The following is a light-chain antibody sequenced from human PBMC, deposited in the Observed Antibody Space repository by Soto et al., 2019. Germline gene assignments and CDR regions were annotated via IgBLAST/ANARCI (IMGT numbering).Light chain of an antibody. CDR3: YSTDSSGNYVV. V-gene: IGLV3-10*01. Sequence: SYELTQPPSVSVSPGQTARITCSGDALPKKYAYWYQQKSGQAPVLVIYEDSKRPSGSPERFSGSSSGTMATLTINVAQVEDEADYYCYSTDSSGNYVVFGGGTKLTVL. CDR1: ALPKKY. J-gene: IGLJ2*01. CDR2: EDS.